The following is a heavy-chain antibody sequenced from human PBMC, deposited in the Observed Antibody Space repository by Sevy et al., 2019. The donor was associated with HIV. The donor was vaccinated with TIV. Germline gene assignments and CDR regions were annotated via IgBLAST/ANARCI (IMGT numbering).Heavy chain of an antibody. CDR3: GTSPRANLADY. CDR1: GFTVSSNF. Sequence: GGSLRLSCAASGFTVSSNFMNWVRQAPGKGLEWVSIIYSGGDTYYADSVKGRFTISRDNSKNTLFLQMSSLRAEDTAIYYCGTSPRANLADYWGQRTLVTVSS. CDR2: IYSGGDT. V-gene: IGHV3-53*01. J-gene: IGHJ4*02.